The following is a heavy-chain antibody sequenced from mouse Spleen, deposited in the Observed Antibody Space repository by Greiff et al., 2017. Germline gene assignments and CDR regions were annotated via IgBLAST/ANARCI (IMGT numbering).Heavy chain of an antibody. Sequence: EVMLVESGGGLVKPGGSLKLSCAASGFTFSSYAMSWVRQTPEKRLEWVAAINSNGGSTYYPDTVKDRFTISRDNAKNTLYLQMSSLRSEDTALYYCARHHSSGYAYYAMDYWGQGTSVTVSS. CDR3: ARHHSSGYAYYAMDY. J-gene: IGHJ4*01. CDR2: INSNGGST. D-gene: IGHD3-1*01. V-gene: IGHV5-6-2*01. CDR1: GFTFSSYA.